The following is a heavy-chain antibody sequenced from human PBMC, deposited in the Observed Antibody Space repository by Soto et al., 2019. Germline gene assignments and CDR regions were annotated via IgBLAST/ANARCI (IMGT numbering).Heavy chain of an antibody. CDR2: IYPGDSDT. D-gene: IGHD3-22*01. Sequence: GESLKISCKGSGYSFTSYWIGWVRQMPGKGLEWMGIIYPGDSDTRYSPSFQGQVTISADKSISTAYLQWSSLKASDTAMYYCARHGSYYDSSGYPPPDYWGQGTLVTVSS. CDR1: GYSFTSYW. V-gene: IGHV5-51*01. J-gene: IGHJ4*02. CDR3: ARHGSYYDSSGYPPPDY.